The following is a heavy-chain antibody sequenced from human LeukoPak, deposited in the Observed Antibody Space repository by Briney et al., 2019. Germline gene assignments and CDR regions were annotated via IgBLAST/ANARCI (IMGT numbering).Heavy chain of an antibody. V-gene: IGHV4-59*12. D-gene: IGHD2-2*01. J-gene: IGHJ5*02. CDR3: ARRLTQYDCFDP. Sequence: SETLSLTCTGSGDSITNYYWSWIRQPPGKGLEWIGYIYYSGSTNYNPSLKSRVTISLDTSKNQFSLHLNSVTPEDTAVYYCARRLTQYDCFDPWGQGILVTVSS. CDR2: IYYSGST. CDR1: GDSITNYY.